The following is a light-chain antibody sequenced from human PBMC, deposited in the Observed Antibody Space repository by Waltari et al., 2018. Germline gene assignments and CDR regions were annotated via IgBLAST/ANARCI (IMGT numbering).Light chain of an antibody. J-gene: IGLJ2*01. CDR3: QVWDSTTDHAI. CDR1: DIGRKN. CDR2: DNR. V-gene: IGLV3-21*03. Sequence: SYVVTQPPSVSLAPGKTATITGGGDDIGRKNGWGYQQRPGQAPVLVFYDNRDRSSGVPGRFSGSNSGDAATLTISRVEVGDEADFYCQVWDSTTDHAIFGGGTKLTVL.